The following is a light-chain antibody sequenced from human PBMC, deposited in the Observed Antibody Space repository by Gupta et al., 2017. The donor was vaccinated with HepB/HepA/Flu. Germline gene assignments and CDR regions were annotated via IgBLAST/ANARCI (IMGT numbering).Light chain of an antibody. CDR1: QTIRDS. CDR3: QESNGSPRT. J-gene: IGKJ1*01. Sequence: DIQMTQSPSSLSASVGDRVTISCRASQTIRDSLNWYQQKPGKAPKLLIYGASTLYSGVPSRFSGSGSGTDFTLTISSLQPEDFAVYYCQESNGSPRTFGQGTKVEVK. V-gene: IGKV1-39*01. CDR2: GAS.